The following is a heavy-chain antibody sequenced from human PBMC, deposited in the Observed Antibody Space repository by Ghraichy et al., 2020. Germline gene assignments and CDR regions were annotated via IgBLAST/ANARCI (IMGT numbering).Heavy chain of an antibody. D-gene: IGHD3-22*01. CDR1: GGSVSSGIYY. J-gene: IGHJ4*02. Sequence: SETLSLTCTVSGGSVSSGIYYWSWIRQPPGKGLEWIGYIYYSGSTNYSPSLKSRVTISVDTSKNQFSLKLSSVTAADTAVYYCARGSYDSSGYPLTDWGQGTLVTVSS. V-gene: IGHV4-61*01. CDR3: ARGSYDSSGYPLTD. CDR2: IYYSGST.